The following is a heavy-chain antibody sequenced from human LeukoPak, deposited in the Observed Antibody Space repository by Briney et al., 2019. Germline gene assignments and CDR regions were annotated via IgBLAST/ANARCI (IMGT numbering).Heavy chain of an antibody. Sequence: GESLRLSCAASGFTVSSNYMSWVRQAPGKGLEWVSVIYSGGSTYYADSVKGRFTISRDNSKNTLYLQMNSLRAEDTAVYYCARDHDSGSYPYYYYGMDVWGQGTTVTVSS. J-gene: IGHJ6*02. D-gene: IGHD1-26*01. V-gene: IGHV3-66*01. CDR2: IYSGGST. CDR3: ARDHDSGSYPYYYYGMDV. CDR1: GFTVSSNY.